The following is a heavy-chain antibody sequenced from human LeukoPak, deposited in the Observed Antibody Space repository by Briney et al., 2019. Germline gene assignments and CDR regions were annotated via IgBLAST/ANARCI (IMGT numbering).Heavy chain of an antibody. Sequence: SETLSLTCTVSGGSISSYYWSWIRQPPGKGLEWIGYIYYSGSTNYNPSLKSRVTMSVDTSKNQFSLELSSVTAADTAVYYCARGIAAAVFDYWGQGTLVTVSS. V-gene: IGHV4-59*12. CDR2: IYYSGST. J-gene: IGHJ4*02. D-gene: IGHD6-13*01. CDR3: ARGIAAAVFDY. CDR1: GGSISSYY.